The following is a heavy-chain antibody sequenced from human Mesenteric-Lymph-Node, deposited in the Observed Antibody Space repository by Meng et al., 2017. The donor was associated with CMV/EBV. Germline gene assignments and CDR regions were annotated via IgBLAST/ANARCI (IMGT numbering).Heavy chain of an antibody. V-gene: IGHV7-4-1*02. CDR2: INTNTGNP. D-gene: IGHD2-21*01. CDR3: AGGLWSGKNWLDP. Sequence: ASGYTFTTYGMNWVRQAPGQGLEWMGWINTNTGNPTYAQGFTGRFVFSLDTSISTAYLQISSLKTEDTAVYYCAGGLWSGKNWLDPWGQGTLVTVSS. CDR1: GYTFTTYG. J-gene: IGHJ5*02.